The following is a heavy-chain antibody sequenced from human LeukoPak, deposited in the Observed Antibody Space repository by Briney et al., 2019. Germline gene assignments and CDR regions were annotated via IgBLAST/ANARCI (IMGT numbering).Heavy chain of an antibody. J-gene: IGHJ4*02. V-gene: IGHV4-34*01. CDR3: ARGPPWYYYDSSGYHGEYYFDY. D-gene: IGHD3-22*01. CDR1: GGSFSGYC. Sequence: ETLSLTCAVYGGSFSGYCWSWIRQPPGKGLEWIGEINHSGSTNYNPSLKSRVTISVDTSKNQFSLKLSSVTAADTAVYYCARGPPWYYYDSSGYHGEYYFDYWGQGTLVTVSS. CDR2: INHSGST.